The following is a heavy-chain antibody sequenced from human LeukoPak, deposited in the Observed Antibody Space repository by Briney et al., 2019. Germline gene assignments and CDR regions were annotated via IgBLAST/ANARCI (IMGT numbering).Heavy chain of an antibody. Sequence: PGGSLRLSCAASGFTFSSYGMHWVRQAPGKGLEWVAVISYDGSNKYYADSVKGRFTISRDNSKNTLYLQMNSLRAEDTAVYYCASRSKFSGSYCIDYWGQGTPVTVSS. D-gene: IGHD1-26*01. CDR1: GFTFSSYG. CDR2: ISYDGSNK. J-gene: IGHJ4*02. V-gene: IGHV3-30*03. CDR3: ASRSKFSGSYCIDY.